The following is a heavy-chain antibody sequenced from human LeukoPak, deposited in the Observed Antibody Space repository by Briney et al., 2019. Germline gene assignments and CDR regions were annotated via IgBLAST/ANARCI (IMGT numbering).Heavy chain of an antibody. CDR2: ITTSDGNT. J-gene: IGHJ4*02. CDR1: GFTFSSYT. D-gene: IGHD2-21*01. CDR3: AKDFRIGYSAHFDY. Sequence: GGSLRLSCAASGFTFSSYTMSWVRQAPGKGLEWVSTITTSDGNTYYADSVKGRFTVSRDNSKNTLFLQMDSLRGEDTAVYYCAKDFRIGYSAHFDYWGQGALVTVSS. V-gene: IGHV3-23*01.